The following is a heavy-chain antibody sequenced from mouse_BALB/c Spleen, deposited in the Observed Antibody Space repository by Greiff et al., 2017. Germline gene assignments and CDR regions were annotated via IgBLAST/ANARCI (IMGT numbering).Heavy chain of an antibody. CDR1: GYTFTSYV. J-gene: IGHJ3*01. V-gene: IGHV1-14*01. CDR3: AREYGHCPAWFAY. D-gene: IGHD2-1*01. CDR2: INPYNDGT. Sequence: VHVKQSGPELVKPGASVKMSCKASGYTFTSYVMHWVKQKPGQGLEWIGYINPYNDGTKYNEKFKGKATLTSDKSSSTAYMELSSLTSEDSAVYYCAREYGHCPAWFAYWGQGTLGTVSA.